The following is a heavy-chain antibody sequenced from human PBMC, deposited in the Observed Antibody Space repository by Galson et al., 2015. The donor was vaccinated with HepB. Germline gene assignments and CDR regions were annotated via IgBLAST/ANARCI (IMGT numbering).Heavy chain of an antibody. CDR3: AKTARGEQLWAPYGLDV. D-gene: IGHD5-18*01. CDR1: AYNFTNYW. V-gene: IGHV5-10-1*01. Sequence: QSGAEVKKPGESLRISCKVSAYNFTNYWIIWVRQMPGKGLEWMGRIDPRDSYTDYSPAFQGRVTLSADKSISTAYLQWTSLKASDNGMYYCAKTARGEQLWAPYGLDVWGQGTTVTVS. J-gene: IGHJ6*02. CDR2: IDPRDSYT.